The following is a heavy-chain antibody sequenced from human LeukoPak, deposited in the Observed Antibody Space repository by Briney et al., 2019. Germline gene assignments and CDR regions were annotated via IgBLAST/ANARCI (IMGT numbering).Heavy chain of an antibody. CDR1: GFTFSSYS. J-gene: IGHJ4*02. CDR3: ARGGSYGGYFDY. D-gene: IGHD1-26*01. Sequence: GGSLRLSCGASGFTFSSYSMNWVRQAPGKGLEWVSSISSSSSYIYYADSVKGRFTISRDNAKNSLYLQMNSLRAEDTAVYYCARGGSYGGYFDYWGQGTLVTVSS. V-gene: IGHV3-21*01. CDR2: ISSSSSYI.